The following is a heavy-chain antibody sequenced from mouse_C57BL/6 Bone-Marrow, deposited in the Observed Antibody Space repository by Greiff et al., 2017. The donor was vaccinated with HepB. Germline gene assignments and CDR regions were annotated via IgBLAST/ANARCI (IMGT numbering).Heavy chain of an antibody. J-gene: IGHJ1*03. CDR2: IDPSDSYT. Sequence: VQLQQPGAELVRPGTSVKLSCKASGYTFTSYWMHWVKQRPGQGLEWIGVIDPSDSYTNYNQKFKGKATLTVDTSSSTAYMQLSSLTSEDSAVYYCARGYSVWGTGAPVTVSS. V-gene: IGHV1-59*01. CDR1: GYTFTSYW. CDR3: ARGYSV.